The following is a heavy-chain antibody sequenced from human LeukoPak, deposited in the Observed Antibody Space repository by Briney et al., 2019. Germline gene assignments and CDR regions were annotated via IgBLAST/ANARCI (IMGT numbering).Heavy chain of an antibody. Sequence: PGGSLRLSCAASGFTFSSYAMSWVRQAPGKGLEWVSAISGSGGSTYYADSVKGRFTISRDNSKNTLYLQMNSLRAEDTAVYYCARNYDYDSSGYNPYWGQGTLVTVSS. D-gene: IGHD3-22*01. CDR1: GFTFSSYA. CDR2: ISGSGGST. J-gene: IGHJ4*02. CDR3: ARNYDYDSSGYNPY. V-gene: IGHV3-23*01.